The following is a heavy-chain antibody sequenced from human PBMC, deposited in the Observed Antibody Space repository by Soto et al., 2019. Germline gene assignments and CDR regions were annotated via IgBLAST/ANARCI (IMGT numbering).Heavy chain of an antibody. Sequence: SETLSLTCTVSGGSISSYYWSWIRQPPGKGLEWIGYIYYSGSTNYNPSLKSRVTISVDTSKNQFSLKLSSVTAADTAVYYCASGNLLDYGDYFGGAFDIWGQGTMVTVSS. D-gene: IGHD4-17*01. CDR1: GGSISSYY. CDR3: ASGNLLDYGDYFGGAFDI. CDR2: IYYSGST. J-gene: IGHJ3*02. V-gene: IGHV4-59*01.